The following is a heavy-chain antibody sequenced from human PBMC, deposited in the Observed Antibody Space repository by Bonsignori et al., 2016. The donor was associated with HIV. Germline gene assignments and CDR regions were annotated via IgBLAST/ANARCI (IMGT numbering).Heavy chain of an antibody. D-gene: IGHD3-10*01. CDR2: ISTTTGKI. CDR3: ARFGWLNYYYGLDV. CDR1: GFAFRGYE. Sequence: EVQLVESGGGLVQPGGSLRLSCAASGFAFRGYEMHWVRQAPGKGLEWISFISTTTGKIHYADSVKGRFTISRDDAKNSLFLQMNSLRVDDSAVYYCARFGWLNYYYGLDVWGQGTTVTVSS. V-gene: IGHV3-48*03. J-gene: IGHJ6*02.